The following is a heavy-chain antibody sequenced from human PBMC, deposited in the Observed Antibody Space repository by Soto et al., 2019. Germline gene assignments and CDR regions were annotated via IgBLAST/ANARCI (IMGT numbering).Heavy chain of an antibody. J-gene: IGHJ5*02. CDR1: GGTFSSYT. V-gene: IGHV1-69*08. CDR2: IIPILGIA. CDR3: ARDHRDIVVVPAAKGNWFDP. D-gene: IGHD2-2*01. Sequence: QVQLVQSGAEVKKPGSSVKVSCKASGGTFSSYTISWVRQAPGQGLEWMGRIIPILGIANYAQKFKGRVTITADKSTNTAYMELSSLRSEDTAVYYCARDHRDIVVVPAAKGNWFDPWGQGTLVTVSS.